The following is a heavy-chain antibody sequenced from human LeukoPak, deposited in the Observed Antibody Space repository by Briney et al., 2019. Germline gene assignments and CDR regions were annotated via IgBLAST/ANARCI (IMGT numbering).Heavy chain of an antibody. CDR1: GFTFDDYA. CDR3: AKDITGITMVRGVIDYYYGMDV. Sequence: PGGSLRLSCAASGFTFDDYAMHWVRQAPGKGLEWVSGISWNSGSIGYADSVKGRFTISRDNAKNSLYLQMNSLRAEDTALYYCAKDITGITMVRGVIDYYYGMDVWGQGTTVTVSS. J-gene: IGHJ6*02. D-gene: IGHD3-10*01. CDR2: ISWNSGSI. V-gene: IGHV3-9*01.